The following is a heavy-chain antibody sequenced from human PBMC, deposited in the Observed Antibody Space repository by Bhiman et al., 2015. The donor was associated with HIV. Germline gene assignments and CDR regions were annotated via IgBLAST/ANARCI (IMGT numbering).Heavy chain of an antibody. D-gene: IGHD6-6*01. J-gene: IGHJ5*02. V-gene: IGHV3-43*01. CDR3: ARGSSSSLSAERFDP. CDR1: GFTFDDYT. Sequence: EVQLVESGGVVVQPGGSLRLSCAASGFTFDDYTIHWVRQVPGKGLEWVSLISWDGVSTSYADSVEGRFTISRDNRKNSLYLLMNSLRVEDTAMYYCARGSSSSLSAERFDPWGQGTLVTVSS. CDR2: ISWDGVST.